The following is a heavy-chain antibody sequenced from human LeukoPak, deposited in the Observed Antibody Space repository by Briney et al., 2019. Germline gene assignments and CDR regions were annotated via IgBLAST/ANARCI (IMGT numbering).Heavy chain of an antibody. CDR1: GFTFSSYG. CDR2: ISYDGSNK. V-gene: IGHV3-30*18. CDR3: AKGRIAVAGTDLDYFDY. D-gene: IGHD6-19*01. J-gene: IGHJ4*02. Sequence: GGSLRLSCAASGFTFSSYGMHWVGQAPGKGLEWVAVISYDGSNKYYADSVKGRFTISRDNSKNTLYLQMNSLRAEDTAVYYCAKGRIAVAGTDLDYFDYWGQGTLVTVSS.